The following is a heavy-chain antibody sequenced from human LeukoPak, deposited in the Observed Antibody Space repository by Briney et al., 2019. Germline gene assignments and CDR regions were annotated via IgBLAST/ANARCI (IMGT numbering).Heavy chain of an antibody. V-gene: IGHV4-38-2*02. D-gene: IGHD1-1*01. CDR1: GYSISSGYY. Sequence: SETPSLTCTVSGYSISSGYYWGWIRQPPGKGLEWIGSIYHSGSTYYNPSLKSRVTISVDTSKNQFSLKLSSVTAADTAVYYCARYRKTAYYYYYMDVWGKGTTVTVSS. CDR3: ARYRKTAYYYYYMDV. CDR2: IYHSGST. J-gene: IGHJ6*03.